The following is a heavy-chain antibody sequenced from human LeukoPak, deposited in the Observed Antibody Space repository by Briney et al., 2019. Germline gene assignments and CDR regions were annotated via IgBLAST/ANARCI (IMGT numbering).Heavy chain of an antibody. D-gene: IGHD3-22*01. CDR1: GFTFSSYA. J-gene: IGHJ4*02. CDR2: ISYDGSNK. Sequence: GGSLRLSCAASGFTFSSYAMHWVRQAPGKGLEWVAVISYDGSNKYYADSVKGRFTISRDNSKNTLYLQMNSLRAEDTAVYYCAGDPSYYDSSGYYGLDYWGQGTLVTVSS. V-gene: IGHV3-30-3*01. CDR3: AGDPSYYDSSGYYGLDY.